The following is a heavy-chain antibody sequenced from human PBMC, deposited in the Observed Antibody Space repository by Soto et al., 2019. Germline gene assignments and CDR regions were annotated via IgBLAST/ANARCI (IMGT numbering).Heavy chain of an antibody. CDR3: ARDKAGYFDL. J-gene: IGHJ2*01. CDR1: GYSFPSYD. Sequence: QVQLVQSGAEVKKPGASVTVSCKASGYSFPSYDINWVRQATGQGLEWMGWMNPNSGNTGYAQKFPGRVTMTRNTSISTAYMELTSLRAEDTAVYYCARDKAGYFDLWGRGTLVTVSS. D-gene: IGHD2-15*01. CDR2: MNPNSGNT. V-gene: IGHV1-8*01.